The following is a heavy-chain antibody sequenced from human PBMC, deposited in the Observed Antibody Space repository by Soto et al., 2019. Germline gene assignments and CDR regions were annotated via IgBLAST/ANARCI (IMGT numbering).Heavy chain of an antibody. Sequence: SETLSLTCTVSGGSISSSSYYWGWIRQPPGKGLEWIGSIYYSGSTYYNPSLKSRVTISVDTSKNQFSLKLSSVTAADTAVYYCARLLVVPAAAYFDYWGQGTLVTVSS. CDR2: IYYSGST. V-gene: IGHV4-39*01. J-gene: IGHJ4*02. CDR1: GGSISSSSYY. D-gene: IGHD2-2*01. CDR3: ARLLVVPAAAYFDY.